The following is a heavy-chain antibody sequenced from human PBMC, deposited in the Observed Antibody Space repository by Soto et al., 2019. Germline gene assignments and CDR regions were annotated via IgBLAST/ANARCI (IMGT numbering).Heavy chain of an antibody. V-gene: IGHV3-23*01. CDR1: GFTFSSYA. CDR3: AKDLGTDDFWSAYYTYSYMDV. Sequence: EVQLLESGGGLVQPGGSLRLSCAASGFTFSSYALNWVRQAPGKGLEWVSVISGSGDNTYYADSAKGRFTISRDNSKNTLYLQMNSLRAEDTAVYYCAKDLGTDDFWSAYYTYSYMDVWGKGTTVTVSS. J-gene: IGHJ6*03. CDR2: ISGSGDNT. D-gene: IGHD3-3*01.